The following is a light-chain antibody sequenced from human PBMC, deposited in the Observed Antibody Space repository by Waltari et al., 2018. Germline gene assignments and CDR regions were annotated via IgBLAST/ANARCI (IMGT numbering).Light chain of an antibody. CDR1: QSVSRY. CDR2: GAS. V-gene: IGKV3-20*01. Sequence: EVVLTQSPGPLSLSPGERATLFCRASQSVSRYLAWYQQKPGQAPRLLIYGASSRATGIPDRFSGVGSGTDFSLTISRLEPEDFAVYYCQKYDRLPATFGQGTKVEIK. CDR3: QKYDRLPAT. J-gene: IGKJ1*01.